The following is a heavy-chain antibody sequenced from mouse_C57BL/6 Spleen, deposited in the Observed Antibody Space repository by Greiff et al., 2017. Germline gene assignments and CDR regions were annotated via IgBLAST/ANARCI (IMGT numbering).Heavy chain of an antibody. D-gene: IGHD2-2*01. J-gene: IGHJ1*03. CDR3: ARLGYGYLRDFDV. CDR1: GYAFSSSW. Sequence: QVQLQQSGPELVKPGASVKISCKASGYAFSSSWMNWVKQRPGKGLEWIGRIYPGDGDTNYNGKFKGKATLTADKSSSTAYMQLSSLTSEDSAVYFCARLGYGYLRDFDVWGTGTTVTVSS. V-gene: IGHV1-82*01. CDR2: IYPGDGDT.